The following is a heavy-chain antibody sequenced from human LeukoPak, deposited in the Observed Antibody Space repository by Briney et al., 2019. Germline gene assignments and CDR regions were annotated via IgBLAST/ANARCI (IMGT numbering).Heavy chain of an antibody. J-gene: IGHJ4*02. CDR1: GFSVGNYW. CDR2: IKSNADGGTT. Sequence: GGSLRLSCAASGFSVGNYWMHWVRHAPGKGLEWVGRIKSNADGGTTDYAAPVKGRFIILRDDSENTLYLQMNSLKTEDTAVYYCSTDDGYFDYWGQGTLV. V-gene: IGHV3-15*01. CDR3: STDDGYFDY.